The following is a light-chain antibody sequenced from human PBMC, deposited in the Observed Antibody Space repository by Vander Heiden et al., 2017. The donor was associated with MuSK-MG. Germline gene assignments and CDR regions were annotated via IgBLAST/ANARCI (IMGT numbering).Light chain of an antibody. CDR1: QSISSY. V-gene: IGKV1-39*01. J-gene: IGKJ4*01. CDR3: QQSHSTPLT. CDR2: AAS. Sequence: DIQMTQSPSSLSASVGDRVTITCRPSQSISSYLNWYQQKPGQAPKLLIYAASSLQSGVPSRFSGSGSGTDFTLTISSLQPEDFATYYCQQSHSTPLTFGGGTKVEIK.